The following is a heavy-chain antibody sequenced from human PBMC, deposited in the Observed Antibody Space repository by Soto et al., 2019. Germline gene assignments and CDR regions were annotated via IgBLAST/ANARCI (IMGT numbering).Heavy chain of an antibody. Sequence: GGSLRLSCAASGFTFSSYDMHWVRQATGKGLEWVSAIGTAGDTYYPGSVKGRFTISRENAKNSLYLQMNSLRAGDTAVYYCASTGGIVATGYYYYMDVWGKGTTVTVSS. V-gene: IGHV3-13*01. D-gene: IGHD5-12*01. CDR2: IGTAGDT. J-gene: IGHJ6*03. CDR3: ASTGGIVATGYYYYMDV. CDR1: GFTFSSYD.